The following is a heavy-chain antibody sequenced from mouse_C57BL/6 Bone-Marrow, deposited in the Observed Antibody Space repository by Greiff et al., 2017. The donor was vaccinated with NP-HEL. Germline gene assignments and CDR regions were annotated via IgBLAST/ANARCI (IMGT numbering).Heavy chain of an antibody. CDR1: GFTFSDYY. J-gene: IGHJ4*01. D-gene: IGHD2-1*01. V-gene: IGHV5-12*01. CDR2: ISNGGGST. CDR3: ARQGRVYTYAMDY. Sequence: EVMLVESGGGLVQPGGSLKLSCAASGFTFSDYYMYWVRQTPEKRLEWVAYISNGGGSTYYPDTVKGRFTISRDNAKNTLYLQMSRLKSEDTAMYYCARQGRVYTYAMDYWGQGTSVTVSS.